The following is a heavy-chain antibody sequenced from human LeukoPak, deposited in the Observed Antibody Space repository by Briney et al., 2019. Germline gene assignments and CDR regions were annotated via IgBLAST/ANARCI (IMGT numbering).Heavy chain of an antibody. CDR3: ARAVYGSGRYTYYMDV. J-gene: IGHJ6*03. V-gene: IGHV4-59*01. Sequence: SETLSLTCTVSGGSISSYYWSWIRQPPGKGLEWIGYIYYSGSTYYNPSLRSRVTISVDTSKNQFSLKLSSVTAADTAVYYCARAVYGSGRYTYYMDVWGKGTTVTVSS. CDR1: GGSISSYY. D-gene: IGHD6-19*01. CDR2: IYYSGST.